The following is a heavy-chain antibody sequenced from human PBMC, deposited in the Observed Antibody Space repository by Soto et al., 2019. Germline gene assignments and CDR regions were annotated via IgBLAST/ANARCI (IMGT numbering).Heavy chain of an antibody. V-gene: IGHV2-5*02. D-gene: IGHD4-4*01. CDR3: VHRTVSNGAWFDP. Sequence: SGPTLVNPTHTLTLNCALSWFSLSTTGGGVGWFRQPPGKAPEWLALIYWDDAVRYSPSRRNRLTTTKDTCENQVVLTRTNIYPLDTSIDYCVHRTVSNGAWFDPWGQGILVTVSS. CDR2: IYWDDAV. J-gene: IGHJ5*02. CDR1: WFSLSTTGGG.